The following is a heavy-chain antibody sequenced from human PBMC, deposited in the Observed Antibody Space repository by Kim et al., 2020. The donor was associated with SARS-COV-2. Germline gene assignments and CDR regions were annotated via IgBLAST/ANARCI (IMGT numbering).Heavy chain of an antibody. CDR1: GFTFSTYA. D-gene: IGHD2-21*01. V-gene: IGHV3-64*02. J-gene: IGHJ4*02. Sequence: GGSLRLSCAASGFTFSTYAMHWVRQAPGKGLEYVSAISGDGTDIHYIGSVRNRFIISRDNSKNTLYLQMGSLRVDDMAPYYCARANFGGDCDFWGQGT. CDR3: ARANFGGDCDF. CDR2: ISGDGTDI.